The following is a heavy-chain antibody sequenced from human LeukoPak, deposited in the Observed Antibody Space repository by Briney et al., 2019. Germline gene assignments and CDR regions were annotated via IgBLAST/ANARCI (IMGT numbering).Heavy chain of an antibody. Sequence: QAGGSLRLSCAASGFTFSSYAMSWVRQAPGKGLEWVSAISGSGGSTYYADSVKGRFTISRDNSKNTLYLQMNSLRAEDTAVYYCAITHNRDGYNWDYWGQGTLVTVSS. D-gene: IGHD5-24*01. CDR2: ISGSGGST. CDR3: AITHNRDGYNWDY. CDR1: GFTFSSYA. J-gene: IGHJ4*02. V-gene: IGHV3-23*01.